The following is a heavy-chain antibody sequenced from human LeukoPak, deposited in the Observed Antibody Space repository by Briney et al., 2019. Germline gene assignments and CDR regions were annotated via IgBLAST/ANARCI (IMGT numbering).Heavy chain of an antibody. Sequence: SETLSLTCSVSGGSIRNFFWPWIRQPAGKGLEYIGRIYASGSIDYNPSLKSRVTMSVDTSNNQFSLNLTSVTAADTALYFCARSARFNYFYMGGWGKGTSVTVSS. J-gene: IGHJ6*03. CDR1: GGSIRNFF. V-gene: IGHV4-4*07. CDR3: ARSARFNYFYMGG. CDR2: IYASGSI. D-gene: IGHD2-15*01.